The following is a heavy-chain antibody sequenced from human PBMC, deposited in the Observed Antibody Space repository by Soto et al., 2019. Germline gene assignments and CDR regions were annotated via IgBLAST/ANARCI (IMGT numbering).Heavy chain of an antibody. Sequence: GASVKVSCKASGYTFTGYYMHWVRQAPGQGLEWMGWINPNSGGTNYAQKFQGWVTMTRDTSISTAYMELSRLRSDDTAVYYCARDWTQAAAGTNYYYYGMDVWGQGTTVTVSS. V-gene: IGHV1-2*04. D-gene: IGHD6-13*01. CDR3: ARDWTQAAAGTNYYYYGMDV. CDR2: INPNSGGT. CDR1: GYTFTGYY. J-gene: IGHJ6*02.